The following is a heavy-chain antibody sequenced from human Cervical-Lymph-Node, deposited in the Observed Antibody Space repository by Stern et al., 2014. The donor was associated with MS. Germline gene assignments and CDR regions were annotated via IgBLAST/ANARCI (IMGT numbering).Heavy chain of an antibody. CDR3: ARGGIVVVKPDAFDI. V-gene: IGHV1-18*04. D-gene: IGHD2-21*01. CDR2: ISAYNGNS. CDR1: GYSFTSYG. J-gene: IGHJ3*02. Sequence: QVQLGQSGAEVKKPGASVKVSCKASGYSFTSYGISWVRQDPGQGLEWMGWISAYNGNSNYAQKLQGRVTMTTDTSTSTAYMDLRSLSSDDTAVYYCARGGIVVVKPDAFDIWGQGTMVTVSS.